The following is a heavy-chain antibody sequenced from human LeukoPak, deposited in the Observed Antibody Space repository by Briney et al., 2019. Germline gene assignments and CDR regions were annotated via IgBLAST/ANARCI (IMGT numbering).Heavy chain of an antibody. CDR3: ARVGLQDYFDY. D-gene: IGHD4-11*01. V-gene: IGHV3-66*02. Sequence: GGSLRLSCAVSGFTVTSNYMNWVRQAPGKGLEWVSVIYAGSATYYADSVKGRFTIPRDNSKNTLYLQMNSLRAEDTAVYYCARVGLQDYFDYWGQGTLVTVSS. CDR2: IYAGSAT. CDR1: GFTVTSNY. J-gene: IGHJ4*02.